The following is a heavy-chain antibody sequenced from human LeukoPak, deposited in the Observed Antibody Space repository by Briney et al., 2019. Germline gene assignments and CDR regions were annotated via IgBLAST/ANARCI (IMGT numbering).Heavy chain of an antibody. D-gene: IGHD6-13*01. J-gene: IGHJ3*02. Sequence: GGSLRLSCAASGFTFSSYSLSWVRQAPGKGLEWVSSISSSSYIYYADSVKGRFTISRDNAKNSLYLQMNSLRAEDTAVYYCASHRWDAFDIWGQGTMVTVSS. V-gene: IGHV3-21*01. CDR1: GFTFSSYS. CDR2: ISSSSYI. CDR3: ASHRWDAFDI.